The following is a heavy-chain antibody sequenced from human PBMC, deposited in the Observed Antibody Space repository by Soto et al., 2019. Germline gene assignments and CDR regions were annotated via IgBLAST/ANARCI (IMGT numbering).Heavy chain of an antibody. Sequence: QAQLVESGGGLVKPGGSLRLSCAASGFIFNDYYMSWIRQAPGKGLEWVSYISSPGSTIYYADSVKGRFTVSRDNAKNSLFLQMNSLRAEDTAVYYCARATRFPWRGLDVWGQGTTVTVSS. J-gene: IGHJ6*02. CDR2: ISSPGSTI. V-gene: IGHV3-11*01. CDR3: ARATRFPWRGLDV. D-gene: IGHD3-3*01. CDR1: GFIFNDYY.